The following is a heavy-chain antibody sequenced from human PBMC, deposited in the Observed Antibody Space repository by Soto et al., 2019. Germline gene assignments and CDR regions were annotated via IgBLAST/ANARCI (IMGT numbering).Heavy chain of an antibody. CDR3: ARDMTAFKSFGSGMDV. V-gene: IGHV4-31*03. J-gene: IGHJ6*02. Sequence: TLSVTCSCSWSALKNRLYYLNLIRQHQGRGLEWIGNIFHTGNTDYNPSLTGRLTISIDTSKHEFSLKLTSVSAADTAVYYCARDMTAFKSFGSGMDVLGQRNKVPVPS. CDR1: WSALKNRLYY. CDR2: IFHTGNT. D-gene: IGHD3-16*01.